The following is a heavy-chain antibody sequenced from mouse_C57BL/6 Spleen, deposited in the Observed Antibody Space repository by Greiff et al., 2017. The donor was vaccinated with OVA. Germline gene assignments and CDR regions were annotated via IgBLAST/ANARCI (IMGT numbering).Heavy chain of an antibody. D-gene: IGHD2-4*01. J-gene: IGHJ3*01. Sequence: QVQLQQSGPELVKPGASVTISCKASGYAFSSSWMNWVKQRPGKGLEWIGRLYPGDGDTNYNGKFKGKATLTADKSSSTAYMQLSSLTSEDSAVYFCARSGYDYPWFAYWGQGTLVTVSA. CDR2: LYPGDGDT. V-gene: IGHV1-82*01. CDR1: GYAFSSSW. CDR3: ARSGYDYPWFAY.